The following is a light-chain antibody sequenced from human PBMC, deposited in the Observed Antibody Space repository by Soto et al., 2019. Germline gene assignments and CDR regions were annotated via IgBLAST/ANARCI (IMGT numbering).Light chain of an antibody. V-gene: IGKV3-20*01. CDR3: QQYGSSPPT. CDR2: GAS. J-gene: IGKJ1*01. Sequence: EIVLTQSPGTLSLSPRERATLSCRASQSVSTNYLAWYQRKPGQAPRLLIYGASSRATDIPDRFSGSGSGTDFTLTITRLEPEDFAVYYCQQYGSSPPTFGQGTKVEIK. CDR1: QSVSTNY.